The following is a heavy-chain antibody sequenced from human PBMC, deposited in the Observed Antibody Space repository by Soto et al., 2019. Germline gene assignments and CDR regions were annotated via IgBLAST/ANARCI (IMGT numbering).Heavy chain of an antibody. CDR3: ATSYGSGYRAFDY. D-gene: IGHD3-10*01. CDR1: GDTFSFYT. J-gene: IGHJ4*02. V-gene: IGHV1-69*02. CDR2: VNPILSMS. Sequence: QVQLVQSGAEFKKPGSSVKVSCKASGDTFSFYTINWVRQAPGLGLEWMGRVNPILSMSNYAQKFQGRVTXTXDEXTSTAYMELRSLRSEDTAFYYCATSYGSGYRAFDYWGQGALVTVSS.